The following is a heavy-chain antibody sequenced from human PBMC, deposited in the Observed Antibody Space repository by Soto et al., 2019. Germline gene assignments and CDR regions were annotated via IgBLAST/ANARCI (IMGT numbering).Heavy chain of an antibody. V-gene: IGHV1-2*02. J-gene: IGHJ4*02. Sequence: ASVKGSCKASGYTFTGYYMHWGRQAPGQGHEWMGWINPNSGGTNYAQKFQGRVTMTRDTSISTAYMELSRLRSDDTAVYYCVSVVVVVAAPGEFDYLGQGILVTVSS. CDR3: VSVVVVVAAPGEFDY. CDR1: GYTFTGYY. CDR2: INPNSGGT. D-gene: IGHD2-15*01.